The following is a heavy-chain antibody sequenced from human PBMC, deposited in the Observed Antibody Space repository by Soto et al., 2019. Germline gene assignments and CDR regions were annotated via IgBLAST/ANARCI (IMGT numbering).Heavy chain of an antibody. J-gene: IGHJ4*02. Sequence: GGSLRLSCAASGFTFSSYDMHWVRQATGKGLEWVSAIGTAGDTYYPGSVKGRFTISRENAKNSLYLQMNSLRAEDTAVYYCARGPTGSSIDYWGQGTLVTVSS. CDR3: ARGPTGSSIDY. D-gene: IGHD1-26*01. CDR2: IGTAGDT. CDR1: GFTFSSYD. V-gene: IGHV3-13*01.